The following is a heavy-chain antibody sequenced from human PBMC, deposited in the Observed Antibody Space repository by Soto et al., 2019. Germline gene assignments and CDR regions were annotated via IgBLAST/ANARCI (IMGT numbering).Heavy chain of an antibody. V-gene: IGHV3-30-3*01. CDR1: GFTFSSYA. J-gene: IGHJ6*02. CDR3: ARDQYSGYPYYYYYGMDV. CDR2: ISYDGSNK. D-gene: IGHD5-12*01. Sequence: GGSLRLSCAASGFTFSSYAMHWVRQAPGKGLEWVAVISYDGSNKYYADSVKGRFTISRDNSKNTLYLQMNSLRAEDTAVYYCARDQYSGYPYYYYYGMDVWGQGTTVTVSS.